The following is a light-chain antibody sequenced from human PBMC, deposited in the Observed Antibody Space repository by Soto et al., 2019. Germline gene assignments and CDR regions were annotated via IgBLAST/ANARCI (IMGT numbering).Light chain of an antibody. Sequence: EIVLTQSPGTLSLSPGERATLSCRASQSVSSSYLAWYQQKPGQAPRLLIYGASSRATGIPDRFRGSGSGTGCTLTISRLEPEEFAVYSCQQYGSPAFTFGPGTKVDIK. CDR1: QSVSSSY. CDR3: QQYGSPAFT. J-gene: IGKJ3*01. V-gene: IGKV3-20*01. CDR2: GAS.